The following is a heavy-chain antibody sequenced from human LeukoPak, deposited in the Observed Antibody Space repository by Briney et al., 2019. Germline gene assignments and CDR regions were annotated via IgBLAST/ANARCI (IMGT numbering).Heavy chain of an antibody. J-gene: IGHJ3*02. CDR2: INPSGGST. D-gene: IGHD3-3*01. CDR3: ARRSIFGVLNPFDI. V-gene: IGHV1-46*01. Sequence: ASVKASCTASGYTFTSYYMHWVRQAPGQGLEWMGIINPSGGSTSYAQKFQGRVTMTRDMSTSTVYMELSSLRSEDTALYYCARRSIFGVLNPFDIWGQGTMVTVSS. CDR1: GYTFTSYY.